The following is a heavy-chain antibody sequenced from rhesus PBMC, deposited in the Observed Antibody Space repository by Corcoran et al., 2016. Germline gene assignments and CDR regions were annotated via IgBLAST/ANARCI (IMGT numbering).Heavy chain of an antibody. V-gene: IGHV4-122*02. CDR2: ITYSGST. CDR3: AREAVTTMAFDY. J-gene: IGHJ4*01. CDR1: GGSIRSGYYY. D-gene: IGHD4-23*01. Sequence: QVQLQESGPGLVKPSETLSITCAVSGGSIRSGYYYWSWIRQPPGKGLEWIGYITYSGSTSYNPSLKSRVTISRDTSKNQFSLKLSSVTAADTAVYYCAREAVTTMAFDYWGQGVLVTVSS.